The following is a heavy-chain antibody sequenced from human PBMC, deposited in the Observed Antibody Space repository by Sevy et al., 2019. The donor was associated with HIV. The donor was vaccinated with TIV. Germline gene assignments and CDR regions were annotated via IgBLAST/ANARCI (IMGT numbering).Heavy chain of an antibody. CDR3: ARFYDY. Sequence: GGFLRLSCATSGFTFNIYSMNWVRQAPGKGLEWVSSISSTGNTIYYADSVRGRFTVSRDNAENSLYLQMDSLRAEDTAVYYCARFYDYWGHGTLVTVSS. J-gene: IGHJ4*01. V-gene: IGHV3-21*01. CDR2: ISSTGNTI. CDR1: GFTFNIYS.